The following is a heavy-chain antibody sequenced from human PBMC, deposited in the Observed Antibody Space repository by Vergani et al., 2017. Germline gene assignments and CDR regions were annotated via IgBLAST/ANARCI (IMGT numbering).Heavy chain of an antibody. V-gene: IGHV1-69*09. J-gene: IGHJ4*02. CDR2: IIPILGIA. CDR3: ARDQDIVLMRD. Sequence: QVQLVQSGAEVKKPGSSVKVSCKASGGTFSSYAISWVRQAPGQGLEWMGRIIPILGIANYAQKFQGRVKITADKSTSTAYMALSSLRSEDTAVYYCARDQDIVLMRDWGQGTLVTVSS. CDR1: GGTFSSYA. D-gene: IGHD2-8*01.